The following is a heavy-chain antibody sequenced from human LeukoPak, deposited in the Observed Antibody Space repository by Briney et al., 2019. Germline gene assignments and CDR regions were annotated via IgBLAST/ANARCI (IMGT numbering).Heavy chain of an antibody. V-gene: IGHV4-4*07. CDR3: ASLTYYYGMDV. CDR2: IYTSGST. CDR1: GGSTSSYY. Sequence: PSETLSLTYTVSGGSTSSYYWSWIRQPAGKGLEWIGRIYTSGSTNYNPSLKSRVTMSVDTSKNQFSLKLSSVTAADSAVYYCASLTYYYGMDVWGQGTTVTVSS. J-gene: IGHJ6*02.